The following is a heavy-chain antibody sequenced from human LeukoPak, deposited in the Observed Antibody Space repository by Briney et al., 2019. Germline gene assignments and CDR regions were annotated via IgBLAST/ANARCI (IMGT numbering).Heavy chain of an antibody. J-gene: IGHJ5*02. CDR3: ARGRTPYSGGDCQGWFDP. D-gene: IGHD2-21*02. CDR2: INPNSGGT. CDR1: GYTFTGYY. V-gene: IGHV1-2*02. Sequence: ASVKVSCKASGYTFTGYYMHWVRQAPGQGLEWMGWINPNSGGTNYAQKFQGRVTITADKSTSTAYMELSSLRSEDTAVYYCARGRTPYSGGDCQGWFDPWGQGTLVTVSS.